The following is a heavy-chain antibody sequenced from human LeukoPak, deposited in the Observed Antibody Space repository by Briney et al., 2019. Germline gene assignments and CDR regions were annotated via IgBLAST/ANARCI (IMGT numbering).Heavy chain of an antibody. Sequence: PGGSLRLSCAASGFTFSSYAMSWVRQAPGKGLVWVSSISPTGGAIFYADSLRGRFTISRDNAKNSLYLQMNSLRAEDTALYFCASGIRERGFDYWGQGTLVTVSS. CDR3: ASGIRERGFDY. J-gene: IGHJ4*02. CDR1: GFTFSSYA. D-gene: IGHD1-1*01. CDR2: ISPTGGAI. V-gene: IGHV3-21*01.